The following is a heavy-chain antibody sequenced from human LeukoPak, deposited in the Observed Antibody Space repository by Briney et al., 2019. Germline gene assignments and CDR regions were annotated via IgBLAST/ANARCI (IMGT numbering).Heavy chain of an antibody. CDR1: RFTFSNYD. V-gene: IGHV3-23*01. D-gene: IGHD2-15*01. Sequence: PGGSLRLSSAASRFTFSNYDMNWVRQAPGKGLEWVSSICGANNNTYYADSVKGRFTISRDNSKNTLYLQMNSLRAEDTAIYYCAKGGSGSCYSGGDYWGQGTLVTVSS. J-gene: IGHJ4*02. CDR2: ICGANNNT. CDR3: AKGGSGSCYSGGDY.